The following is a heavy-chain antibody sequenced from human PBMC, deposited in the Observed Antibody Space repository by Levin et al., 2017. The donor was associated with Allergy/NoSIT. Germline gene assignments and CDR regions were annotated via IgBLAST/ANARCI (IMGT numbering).Heavy chain of an antibody. D-gene: IGHD5-24*01. Sequence: TSETLSLTCTVSGGSISSGGYYWNWIRQHPGKGLEWIGYIYYSGSTYYNPSLKSRVTISVDTSKNQFSLMLSSVTAADTAVYYCARDGGGGGYIKGWFDYWGQGTLVTVSS. J-gene: IGHJ4*02. V-gene: IGHV4-31*03. CDR2: IYYSGST. CDR3: ARDGGGGGYIKGWFDY. CDR1: GGSISSGGYY.